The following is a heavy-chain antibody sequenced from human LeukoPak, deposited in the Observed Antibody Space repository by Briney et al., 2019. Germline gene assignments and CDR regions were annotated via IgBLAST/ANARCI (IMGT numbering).Heavy chain of an antibody. D-gene: IGHD1-14*01. Sequence: SETLSLICTVSDSSITSTYYWAWLQRPPWKGLEWIATVFRLQTVRTFYDPSLESRLTLSLDPSQNLFSLNLTSVTAADTALYLCPRVLHVTYPIVSWGQGTLVTVSS. CDR1: DSSITSTYY. CDR2: VFRLQTVRT. J-gene: IGHJ4*02. V-gene: IGHV4-38-2*02. CDR3: PRVLHVTYPIVS.